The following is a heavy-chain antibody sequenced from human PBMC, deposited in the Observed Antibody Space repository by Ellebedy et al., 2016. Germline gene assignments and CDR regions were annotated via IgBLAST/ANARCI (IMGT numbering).Heavy chain of an antibody. Sequence: ASVKVSCXASGYTFTSYGISWVRQAPGQGLEWMGWISAYNGNTNYAQKLQGRVTMTTDTSTSTAYMELSSLRSEDTAVYYCARLCGGDCYNYYYGMDVWGQGTTVTVSS. J-gene: IGHJ6*02. V-gene: IGHV1-18*01. D-gene: IGHD2-21*02. CDR2: ISAYNGNT. CDR3: ARLCGGDCYNYYYGMDV. CDR1: GYTFTSYG.